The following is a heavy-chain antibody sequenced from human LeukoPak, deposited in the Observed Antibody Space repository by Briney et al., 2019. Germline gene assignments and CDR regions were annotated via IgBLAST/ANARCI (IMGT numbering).Heavy chain of an antibody. J-gene: IGHJ4*02. V-gene: IGHV3-48*03. Sequence: PGGSLRLSCAASGFTLSSYEMNWVRLAPGKGLEWISYISRTGNSIYYADSVKGRFTISRDSAKNSLYLQMNSLRAEDTALYYCARGYGSGEDGDYWGQGTLVTVSS. CDR1: GFTLSSYE. CDR2: ISRTGNSI. D-gene: IGHD3-10*01. CDR3: ARGYGSGEDGDY.